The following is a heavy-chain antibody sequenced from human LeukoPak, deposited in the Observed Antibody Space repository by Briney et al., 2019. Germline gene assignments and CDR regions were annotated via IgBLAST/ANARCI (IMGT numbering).Heavy chain of an antibody. CDR3: ARGLGYFDWFPRWFDP. J-gene: IGHJ5*02. CDR1: GGSFSGYY. D-gene: IGHD3-9*01. V-gene: IGHV4-34*01. CDR2: INHSGST. Sequence: PSETLSLTCAVYGGSFSGYYWSWIRQPPGKGLEWIGEINHSGSTNYNPSLKSRVTISVDTSKNQFSLKLSSVTAADTAVYYCARGLGYFDWFPRWFDPWGQGTPVTVSP.